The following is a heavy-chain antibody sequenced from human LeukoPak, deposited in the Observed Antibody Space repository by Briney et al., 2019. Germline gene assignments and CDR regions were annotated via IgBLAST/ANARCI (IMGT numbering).Heavy chain of an antibody. J-gene: IGHJ3*02. CDR2: IYWDDDK. V-gene: IGHV2-5*02. CDR1: GVSLNTEGVG. CDR3: AHLRDGYTLRTLIPFDI. Sequence: SGPTLVKPTQTLTVTCSFSGVSLNTEGVGVAWIRQPPGKALEWLAVIYWDDDKNFSPSLRSRLTITKDTSKNQVVLRMTNMDPVDTGTYYCAHLRDGYTLRTLIPFDIWGQGTMVIVSS. D-gene: IGHD5-24*01.